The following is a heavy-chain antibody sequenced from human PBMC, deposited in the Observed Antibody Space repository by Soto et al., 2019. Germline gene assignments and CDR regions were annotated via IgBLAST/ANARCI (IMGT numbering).Heavy chain of an antibody. J-gene: IGHJ6*03. CDR3: ARRSKLDYYYYMDV. Sequence: GASVKVSCKASGGTFSSYTISWVRQAPGQGLEWMGRIIPILGIANYAQMFQGRVTITADKSTSTAYMELSSLRSEGTAVYYCARRSKLDYYYYMDVWGKGTTVTVSS. CDR2: IIPILGIA. CDR1: GGTFSSYT. D-gene: IGHD3-10*01. V-gene: IGHV1-69*02.